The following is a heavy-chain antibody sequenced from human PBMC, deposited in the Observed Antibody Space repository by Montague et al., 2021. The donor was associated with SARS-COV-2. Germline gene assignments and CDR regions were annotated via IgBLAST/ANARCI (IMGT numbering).Heavy chain of an antibody. D-gene: IGHD6-19*01. CDR2: TYYRSKWYV. J-gene: IGHJ5*02. V-gene: IGHV6-1*01. CDR3: GRSKLLRSGYSSGWYGPGWFDP. CDR1: GDSVSSNSGA. Sequence: CAISGDSVSSNSGAWNWIRLSPSRGLEWLGRTYYRSKWYVDYAGSVRSRITINPDTSKNQFSLQMSSVTPDDTAVYYCGRSKLLRSGYSSGWYGPGWFDPWGQGTPVTVSS.